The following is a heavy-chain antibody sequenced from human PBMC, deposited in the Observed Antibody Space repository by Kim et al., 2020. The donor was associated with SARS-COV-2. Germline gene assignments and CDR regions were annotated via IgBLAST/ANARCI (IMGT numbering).Heavy chain of an antibody. D-gene: IGHD2-2*01. Sequence: GGSLRLSCAASRFTFSNSAMTWVRQAPGKGLEWVSTIFGSGHGTYYGDSVKGRFIVSRDNSKNTLFLQMNNPRVDDTAIYYCAKNVHLTSVTFLWYFDLWGRGTSVLVSS. CDR2: IFGSGHGT. CDR1: RFTFSNSA. J-gene: IGHJ2*01. V-gene: IGHV3-23*01. CDR3: AKNVHLTSVTFLWYFDL.